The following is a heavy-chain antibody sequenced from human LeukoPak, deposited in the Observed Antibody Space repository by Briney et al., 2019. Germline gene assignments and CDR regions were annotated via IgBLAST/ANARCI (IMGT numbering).Heavy chain of an antibody. CDR1: GYSISSNYY. J-gene: IGHJ3*02. D-gene: IGHD3-22*01. V-gene: IGHV4-38-2*02. CDR3: ARAIGRIVVVITSTRAFDI. Sequence: PSETLSLTCTVSGYSISSNYYWGWIRQPPGKGLEWIGSIYHSGSTYYNPSLKSRVSISVDTSKDQFSLKLSSVTAADTAVYYCARAIGRIVVVITSTRAFDIWGQGTMVTVSS. CDR2: IYHSGST.